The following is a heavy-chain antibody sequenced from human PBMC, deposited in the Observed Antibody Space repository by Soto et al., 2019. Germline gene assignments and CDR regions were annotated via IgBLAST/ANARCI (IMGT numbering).Heavy chain of an antibody. Sequence: GGSLRLSCSASGFIFSESTIYWVRQAPGKGLEWVSSISSSSSYIYYADSVKGRFTISRDNAKNSLYLQMNSLRAEDTAVYYCARDTATTVTTRRGNFYYYGMDVWGQGTTVTVSS. CDR3: ARDTATTVTTRRGNFYYYGMDV. J-gene: IGHJ6*02. CDR1: GFIFSEST. D-gene: IGHD4-17*01. CDR2: ISSSSSYI. V-gene: IGHV3-21*01.